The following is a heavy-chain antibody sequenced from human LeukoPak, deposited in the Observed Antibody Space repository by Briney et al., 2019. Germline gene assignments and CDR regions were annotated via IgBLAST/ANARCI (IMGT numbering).Heavy chain of an antibody. CDR3: ASHDYGGTYAFDI. D-gene: IGHD4-23*01. CDR2: IYHSGST. CDR1: GGSISSGGYY. V-gene: IGHV4-30-2*01. Sequence: SETLSLTCTVSGGSISSGGYYWSWIRQPPGKGLEWIGYIYHSGSTYYNPSLKSRVTISVDRSKNQFSLKLSSVTAADTAVYYCASHDYGGTYAFDIWGQGTMVTVSS. J-gene: IGHJ3*02.